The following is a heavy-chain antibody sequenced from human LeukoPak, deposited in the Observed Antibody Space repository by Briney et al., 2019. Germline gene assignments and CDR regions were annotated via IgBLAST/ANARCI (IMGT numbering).Heavy chain of an antibody. CDR1: GGSVSSGSYY. J-gene: IGHJ4*02. CDR3: ARRGDYEFDS. V-gene: IGHV4-39*01. CDR2: IYYSGST. Sequence: SETLSLTCTVSGGSVSSGSYYWSWIRQPPGKGLEWIGSIYYSGSTYYNPSLKSRVTISVDTSKNQFSLKLTSVTAADTAVYYCARRGDYEFDSWGQGTLVTVSS. D-gene: IGHD4-17*01.